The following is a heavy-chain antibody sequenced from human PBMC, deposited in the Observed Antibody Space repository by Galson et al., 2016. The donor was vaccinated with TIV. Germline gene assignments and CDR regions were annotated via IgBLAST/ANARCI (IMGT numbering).Heavy chain of an antibody. J-gene: IGHJ4*02. CDR2: IIPILGLT. V-gene: IGHV1-69*04. D-gene: IGHD4-11*01. Sequence: SVKVSCKASGGTFSSYGISWVRQAPGQGPECMGRIIPILGLTNYAQKFQGRVTITADTSTNIAYMELSNLRSEDTAVYFCAFTMTTITSVDYWGQGTLVTVSS. CDR1: GGTFSSYG. CDR3: AFTMTTITSVDY.